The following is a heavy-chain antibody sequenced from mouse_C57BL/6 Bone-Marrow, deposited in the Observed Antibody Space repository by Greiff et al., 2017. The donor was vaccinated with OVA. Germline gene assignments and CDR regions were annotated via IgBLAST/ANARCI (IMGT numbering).Heavy chain of an antibody. V-gene: IGHV1-64*01. J-gene: IGHJ1*03. CDR2: IHPNSGST. Sequence: QVQLKQPGAELVKPGASVKLSCKASGYTFTSYWMHWVKQRPGQGLEWIGMIHPNSGSTNYNEKFKSKATLTVDKSSSTAYMQLSSLTSEDSAVYYCARHFYWYFDVWGTGTTVTVSS. CDR3: ARHFYWYFDV. CDR1: GYTFTSYW.